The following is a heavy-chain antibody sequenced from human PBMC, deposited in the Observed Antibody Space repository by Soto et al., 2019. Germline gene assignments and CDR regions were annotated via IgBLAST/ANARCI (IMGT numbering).Heavy chain of an antibody. CDR3: ARAPPTFGEFQFDF. CDR2: INHGGST. J-gene: IGHJ4*02. CDR1: GGPFSGYY. Sequence: SETLSLTCAVYGGPFSGYYWSWIRQPPGKGLEWIGEINHGGSTNYNPPLKSRVTVSVDTSKNHFSLELSSVTAADTAIYYCARAPPTFGEFQFDFWGQGTLVTVSS. V-gene: IGHV4-34*01. D-gene: IGHD3-10*01.